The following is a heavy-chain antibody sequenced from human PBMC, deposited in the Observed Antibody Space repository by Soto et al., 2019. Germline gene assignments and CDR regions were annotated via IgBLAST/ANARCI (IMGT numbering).Heavy chain of an antibody. D-gene: IGHD2-21*02. V-gene: IGHV4-31*03. CDR2: IYYSGST. J-gene: IGHJ3*02. CDR3: ARGGDRGADDAFDI. Sequence: QVQLQESGPGLVKPSQTLSLTCTVSGGSISSGGYYWSWIRQHPGKGLEWIGYIYYSGSTYYNPSLKSRVTISVDTSKNQFSLKLSSVTAADTAVYYCARGGDRGADDAFDIWGQGTMVTVSS. CDR1: GGSISSGGYY.